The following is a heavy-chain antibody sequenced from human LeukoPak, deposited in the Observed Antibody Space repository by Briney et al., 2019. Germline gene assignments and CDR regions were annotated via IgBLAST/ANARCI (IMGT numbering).Heavy chain of an antibody. CDR1: GGSISSGDYY. CDR3: ARGSIAARRGPDAFDI. CDR2: IYYSGST. J-gene: IGHJ3*02. V-gene: IGHV4-30-4*08. Sequence: SETLSLTFTVSGGSISSGDYYWSWIRQPPGKGLEWIGYIYYSGSTYYNPSLKSRVTISVDTSKNQFSLKLSSVTAADTAVYYCARGSIAARRGPDAFDIWGQGTMVTVSS. D-gene: IGHD6-6*01.